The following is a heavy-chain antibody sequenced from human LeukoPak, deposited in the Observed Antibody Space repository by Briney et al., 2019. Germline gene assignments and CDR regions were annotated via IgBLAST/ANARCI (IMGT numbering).Heavy chain of an antibody. CDR2: ISSSGSST. J-gene: IGHJ4*02. D-gene: IGHD1-26*01. Sequence: GGSLRLSCAASGFTFSNYAMTWVRQAPGKGLEWVSAISSSGSSTYYADSVKGRFNISRDNSKNTLYLQMNSLMAEDTAVYYCAKVRGPLFRGGSYCFDYWGQGTLVTVSS. CDR1: GFTFSNYA. CDR3: AKVRGPLFRGGSYCFDY. V-gene: IGHV3-23*01.